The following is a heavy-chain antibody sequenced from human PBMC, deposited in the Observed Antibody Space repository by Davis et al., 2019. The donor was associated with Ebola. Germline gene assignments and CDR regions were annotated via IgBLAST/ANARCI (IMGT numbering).Heavy chain of an antibody. CDR3: ARVPIAAAGTGAEYFQH. J-gene: IGHJ1*01. D-gene: IGHD6-13*01. V-gene: IGHV1-2*02. Sequence: ASVKVSCKASGYTFTGYYMHWVRQAPGQGLEWMGWINPNSGGTNYAQKFQGRVTMTRDTSISTAYMELSRLRSDDTAVYYCARVPIAAAGTGAEYFQHWGQGTLVTVSS. CDR1: GYTFTGYY. CDR2: INPNSGGT.